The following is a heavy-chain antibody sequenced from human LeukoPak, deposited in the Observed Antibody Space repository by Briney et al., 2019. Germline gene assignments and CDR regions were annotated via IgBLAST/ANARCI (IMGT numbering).Heavy chain of an antibody. D-gene: IGHD3-16*01. CDR1: GFTFSSYA. CDR2: ISYDGSNK. J-gene: IGHJ5*02. CDR3: ARAGTYGPGSGGWFDP. V-gene: IGHV3-30*04. Sequence: PGRSLRLSCAASGFTFSSYAMHWVRQAPGKGLEWVAVISYDGSNKYYADSVKGRFTISRDNSKNTLYLQMNSLRAEDTAVYYCARAGTYGPGSGGWFDPWGQGTLVTVSS.